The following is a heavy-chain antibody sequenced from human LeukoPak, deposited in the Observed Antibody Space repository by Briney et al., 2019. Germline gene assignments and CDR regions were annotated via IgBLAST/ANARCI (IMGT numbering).Heavy chain of an antibody. Sequence: PGGSLRLSCAASGLTFSSYAMSWVRQAPGKGMEWVSAISGSGGSTYYADSVKGRFTISRDNSKNTLYLQMNSLRAEDTAVYYCARDPEGSSSWSYYFDYWGQGTLVTVSS. CDR3: ARDPEGSSSWSYYFDY. D-gene: IGHD6-13*01. J-gene: IGHJ4*02. CDR2: ISGSGGST. CDR1: GLTFSSYA. V-gene: IGHV3-23*01.